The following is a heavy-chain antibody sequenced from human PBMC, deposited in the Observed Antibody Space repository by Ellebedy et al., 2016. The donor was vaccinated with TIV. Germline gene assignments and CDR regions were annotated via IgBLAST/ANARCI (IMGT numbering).Heavy chain of an antibody. J-gene: IGHJ3*02. V-gene: IGHV3-74*01. CDR2: ISSDGTGT. CDR1: GFTFSSSW. Sequence: PGGSLRLSCAASGFTFSSSWVHWVRQVPGKGLVWVSRISSDGTGTSYADPMQGRFTISRDNAKNTLYLQMNILRAEDTAVYYCARVECNSISCPGAFDIWGQGTMVTVSS. CDR3: ARVECNSISCPGAFDI. D-gene: IGHD2-2*01.